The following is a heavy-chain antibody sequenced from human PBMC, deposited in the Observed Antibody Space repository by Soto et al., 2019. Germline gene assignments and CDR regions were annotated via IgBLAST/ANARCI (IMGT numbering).Heavy chain of an antibody. Sequence: SETLSLTCTVSGGSISSYYWSWIRQPPGKGLEWIGYIYYSGSTNYNPSLKSRVTISVDTSKNQFSLKLSSVTAADTAVYYCARPTLQSNAFDIWGQGTMVTVSS. CDR3: ARPTLQSNAFDI. V-gene: IGHV4-59*08. CDR1: GGSISSYY. CDR2: IYYSGST. J-gene: IGHJ3*02. D-gene: IGHD4-4*01.